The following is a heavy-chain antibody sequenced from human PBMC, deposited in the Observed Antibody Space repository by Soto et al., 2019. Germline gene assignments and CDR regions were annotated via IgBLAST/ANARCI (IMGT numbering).Heavy chain of an antibody. D-gene: IGHD6-19*01. CDR1: GGSISSYY. J-gene: IGHJ4*02. Sequence: SETLSLTCTVSGGSISSYYWSWIRQPPGKGLEWIGYIYYSGSTNYNPSLKSRVTISVDTSKNQFSLKLSSVTAADTAVYYCARDTSRDGWVDYWGQATLVTVSS. V-gene: IGHV4-59*01. CDR2: IYYSGST. CDR3: ARDTSRDGWVDY.